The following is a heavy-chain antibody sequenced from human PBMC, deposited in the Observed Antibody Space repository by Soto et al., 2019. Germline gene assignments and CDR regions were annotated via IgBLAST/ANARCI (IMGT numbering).Heavy chain of an antibody. CDR3: ARGRYCLTGRCFPNWFDS. D-gene: IGHD2-15*01. Sequence: KPSETLSLTCSASGDSISTVDYFWAWVRQPPGQALEYIGYIYKSATTYYNPSFESRVAISLDTSKSQFSLNVTSLTAADTAVYFCARGRYCLTGRCFPNWFDSWGQGTLVTVSS. J-gene: IGHJ5*01. CDR1: GDSISTVDYF. CDR2: IYKSATT. V-gene: IGHV4-30-4*01.